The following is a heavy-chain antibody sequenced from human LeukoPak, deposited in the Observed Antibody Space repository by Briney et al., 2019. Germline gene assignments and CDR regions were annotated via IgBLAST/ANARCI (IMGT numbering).Heavy chain of an antibody. J-gene: IGHJ3*02. Sequence: SETLSLTCTVSGGSISSYYWSWIRQPAGKGLEWIGRIYTSGSTNYNPSLKSRVTMSVDTSKNQFSLKLSSVTAADTAVYYCAIIPSILDAFDIWGQGTMVTVSS. D-gene: IGHD6-6*01. V-gene: IGHV4-4*07. CDR2: IYTSGST. CDR1: GGSISSYY. CDR3: AIIPSILDAFDI.